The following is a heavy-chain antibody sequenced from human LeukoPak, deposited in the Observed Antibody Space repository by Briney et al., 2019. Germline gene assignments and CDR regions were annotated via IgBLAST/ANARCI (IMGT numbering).Heavy chain of an antibody. CDR2: IKDDGSEK. CDR3: ARIRLRAFDI. V-gene: IGHV3-7*05. D-gene: IGHD1-1*01. J-gene: IGHJ3*02. CDR1: GFTFSNYA. Sequence: GGSLRLSCAASGFTFSNYAMSWVRQAPGKGLEWVANIKDDGSEKYYVDSVKGRFTISRDNAKNSLFLQMNSLRAEDTAAYYCARIRLRAFDIRGQGTMVTVPS.